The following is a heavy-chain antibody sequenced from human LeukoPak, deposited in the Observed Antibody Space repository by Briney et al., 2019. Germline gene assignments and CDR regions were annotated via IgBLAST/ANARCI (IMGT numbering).Heavy chain of an antibody. Sequence: GGSLRLSCTASGFTFGDYAMSWFRQAPGKGLEWVGFIRSKAYGGTTEYAASVKGRFTISRDDSKSIAYLQMNSLKTEDTAVYYCTAPIHDFWSGPTSLPVDYWGQGTLVTVSS. V-gene: IGHV3-49*03. CDR2: IRSKAYGGTT. D-gene: IGHD3-3*01. CDR1: GFTFGDYA. CDR3: TAPIHDFWSGPTSLPVDY. J-gene: IGHJ4*02.